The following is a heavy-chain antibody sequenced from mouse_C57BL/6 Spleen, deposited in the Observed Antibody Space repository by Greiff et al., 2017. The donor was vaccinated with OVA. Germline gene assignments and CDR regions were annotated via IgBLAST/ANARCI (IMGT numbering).Heavy chain of an antibody. Sequence: EVQLQESGPGMVKPSQSLSLTCTVTGYSITSGYDWHWIRHFPGNKLEWMGYISYSGSTNYNPSLKSRISITHDTSKNHFFLKLNSVTTEDTATYYCARAEGRDSSGYDAMDYWGQGTSVTVSS. V-gene: IGHV3-1*01. CDR1: GYSITSGYD. CDR3: ARAEGRDSSGYDAMDY. J-gene: IGHJ4*01. CDR2: ISYSGST. D-gene: IGHD3-2*02.